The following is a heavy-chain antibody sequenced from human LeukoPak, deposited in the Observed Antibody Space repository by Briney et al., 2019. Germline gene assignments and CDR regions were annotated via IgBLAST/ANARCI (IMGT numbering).Heavy chain of an antibody. Sequence: SETLSLTCAVSGDSISSYYWSWVRQPPGKGLEWIGYFHYSGSTNYSPSLKSRVTISIDTSKNQFSLKVSSVTAADTAVYYCARGSSWSYYFDYWGQGTLVTVSS. CDR2: FHYSGST. CDR3: ARGSSWSYYFDY. J-gene: IGHJ4*02. V-gene: IGHV4-59*01. D-gene: IGHD6-13*01. CDR1: GDSISSYY.